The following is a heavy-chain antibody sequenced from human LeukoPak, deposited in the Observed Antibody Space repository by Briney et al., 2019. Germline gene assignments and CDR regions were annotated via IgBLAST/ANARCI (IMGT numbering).Heavy chain of an antibody. CDR1: GFLFSNNY. D-gene: IGHD2-2*01. Sequence: PGGSLSLSCAASGFLFSNNYMSWVRQAPGKGLEWVSLIYSGGSTYYADSVKGRFTISRDNSKNTLYLQMNSLKAEDTAVYYCARYRGHDAFDIWGQGTMVTVSS. CDR3: ARYRGHDAFDI. J-gene: IGHJ3*02. V-gene: IGHV3-53*01. CDR2: IYSGGST.